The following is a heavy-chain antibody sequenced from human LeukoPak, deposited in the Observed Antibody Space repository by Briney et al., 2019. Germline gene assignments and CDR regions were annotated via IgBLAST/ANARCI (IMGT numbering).Heavy chain of an antibody. CDR2: TDTSGRYV. CDR1: GFTFSSYG. Sequence: GGSLRLSCAASGFTFSSYGMNWVRQAPGKGLEWVSFTDTSGRYVYYGDSVKGRFTISRDNAKNLLFLQMNGLRAEDTALYYCARGRSITLLRGVAMSDGFDIWGQGAMVAVSS. CDR3: ARGRSITLLRGVAMSDGFDI. J-gene: IGHJ3*02. V-gene: IGHV3-21*06. D-gene: IGHD3-10*01.